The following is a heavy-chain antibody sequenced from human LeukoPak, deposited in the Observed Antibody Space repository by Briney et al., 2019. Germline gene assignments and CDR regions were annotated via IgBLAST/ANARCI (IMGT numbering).Heavy chain of an antibody. CDR3: AREPVDTAMVTDSY. CDR1: GGTFSSYA. J-gene: IGHJ4*02. V-gene: IGHV1-69*04. D-gene: IGHD5-18*01. Sequence: SVKDSCKASGGTFSSYAISWVRQAPGQGLEWMGRIIPIFGIANYAQKFQGRVTITADKSTSTAYMELSSLRSEDTAVYYCAREPVDTAMVTDSYWGQGTLVTVSS. CDR2: IIPIFGIA.